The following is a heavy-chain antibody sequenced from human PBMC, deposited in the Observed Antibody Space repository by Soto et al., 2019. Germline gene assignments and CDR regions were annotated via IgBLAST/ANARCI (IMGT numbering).Heavy chain of an antibody. Sequence: LRLSCAASGFTFSSYSMNWVRQAPGKGLEWGSYISSSSSTMDYADSVKGRFTISRDNAKNSLFLHMNSLRDEDTAVYYCARDSTDADSGSYSGDYWGQGTRVTVS. V-gene: IGHV3-48*02. CDR3: ARDSTDADSGSYSGDY. CDR2: ISSSSSTM. CDR1: GFTFSSYS. D-gene: IGHD1-26*01. J-gene: IGHJ4*02.